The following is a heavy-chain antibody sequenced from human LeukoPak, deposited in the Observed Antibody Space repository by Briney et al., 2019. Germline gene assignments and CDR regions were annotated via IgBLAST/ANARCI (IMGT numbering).Heavy chain of an antibody. D-gene: IGHD3-22*01. CDR2: ISDSGGRT. V-gene: IGHV3-23*01. CDR1: GITLSNYG. CDR3: AKRGVVIRVILVGFHKEAYYFDS. Sequence: PGGSLRLSCAVSGITLSNYGMSWVGQAPGKGLEWVAGISDSGGRTNYADSVKGRFTISRDNPKNTLYLQMNSLRAEDTAVYFCAKRGVVIRVILVGFHKEAYYFDSWGQGALVTVSS. J-gene: IGHJ4*02.